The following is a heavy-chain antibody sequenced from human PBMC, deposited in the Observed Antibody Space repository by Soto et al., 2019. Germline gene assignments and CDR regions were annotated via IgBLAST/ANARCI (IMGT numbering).Heavy chain of an antibody. CDR1: GYTFTSYA. CDR3: ARGGYYYDSSDYWKFDT. Sequence: ASVKVSCKASGYTFTSYAMHCVRQAPGQRLEWMGWINAGNGNTKYSQRFQGRVTITRDTSASTAYMELSSLRSEDTAVYYCARGGYYYDSSDYWKFDTWGQGTLVTVSS. CDR2: INAGNGNT. V-gene: IGHV1-3*01. J-gene: IGHJ5*02. D-gene: IGHD3-22*01.